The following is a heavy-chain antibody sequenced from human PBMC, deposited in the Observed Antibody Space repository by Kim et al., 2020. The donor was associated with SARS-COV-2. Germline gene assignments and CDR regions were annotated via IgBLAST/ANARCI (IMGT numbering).Heavy chain of an antibody. Sequence: SETLSLTCAVYGGSFSGYYWSWILQPPGKGLEWIGEINHSGSTKYNPSLKSRVTISVDTYKNQFSLKLSSVTAADTAVYYCARLSITMVRGVITPFDYWGQGTLVTVSS. CDR1: GGSFSGYY. CDR3: ARLSITMVRGVITPFDY. V-gene: IGHV4-34*01. CDR2: INHSGST. J-gene: IGHJ4*02. D-gene: IGHD3-10*01.